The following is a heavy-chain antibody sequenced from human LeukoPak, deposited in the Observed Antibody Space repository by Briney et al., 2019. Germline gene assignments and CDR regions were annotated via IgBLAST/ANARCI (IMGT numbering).Heavy chain of an antibody. Sequence: PSETLSLTCTVSGGSISSYYWSWIRQPAGKGLEWIGRIYPSGSTNYNPSLKSRVTMSLDTSKNQFSLRLNSVTAADTAVYYCARHGGVVIPTAPSAFDIWGQGTQVTVSS. J-gene: IGHJ3*02. CDR1: GGSISSYY. V-gene: IGHV4-4*07. CDR2: IYPSGST. D-gene: IGHD2-2*01. CDR3: ARHGGVVIPTAPSAFDI.